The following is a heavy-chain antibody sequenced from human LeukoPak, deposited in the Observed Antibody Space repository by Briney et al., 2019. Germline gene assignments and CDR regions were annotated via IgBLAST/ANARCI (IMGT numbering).Heavy chain of an antibody. CDR2: INHSGST. Sequence: PSETLSLTCAVYGGSFSGYYWSWIRQPPGKGLEWIGEINHSGSTDYNPSLKSRVTISVDTSKNQFSLKLSSVTAADTAVYYCARTSYCSSTSCWHNWFDPWGQGTLVTVSS. J-gene: IGHJ5*02. CDR3: ARTSYCSSTSCWHNWFDP. V-gene: IGHV4-34*01. D-gene: IGHD2-2*01. CDR1: GGSFSGYY.